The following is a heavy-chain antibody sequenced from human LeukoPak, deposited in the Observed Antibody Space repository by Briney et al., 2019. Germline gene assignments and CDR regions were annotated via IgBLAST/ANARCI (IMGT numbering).Heavy chain of an antibody. CDR1: GGTFSSYA. D-gene: IGHD6-19*01. Sequence: GASVKVSCKASGGTFSSYAISWVRQAPGQGLEWMGGIIPIFGTANYAQKFQGRVTITADRSTSTAYMELSSLRSEDTAVYYCARKGEYSSGWYGYWGQGTLVTVPS. CDR3: ARKGEYSSGWYGY. J-gene: IGHJ4*02. CDR2: IIPIFGTA. V-gene: IGHV1-69*06.